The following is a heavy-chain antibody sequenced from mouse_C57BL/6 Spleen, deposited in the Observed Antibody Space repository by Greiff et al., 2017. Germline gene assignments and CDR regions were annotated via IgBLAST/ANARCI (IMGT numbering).Heavy chain of an antibody. D-gene: IGHD2-5*01. CDR2: IHPSDSDT. CDR1: GYTFTSYW. CDR3: AIEGSNYYAMDY. Sequence: QVQLQQPGAELVKPGASVKVSCKASGYTFTSYWMHWVKQRPGQGLEWIGKIHPSDSDTNYNQKFKGKATLTVDKSSSTAYMPLSSLTSEDSAVYYCAIEGSNYYAMDYWGQGTSVTVSS. V-gene: IGHV1-74*01. J-gene: IGHJ4*01.